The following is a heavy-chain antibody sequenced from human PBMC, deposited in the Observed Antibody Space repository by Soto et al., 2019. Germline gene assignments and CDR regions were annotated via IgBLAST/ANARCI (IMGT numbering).Heavy chain of an antibody. CDR1: GGSISSGGYS. V-gene: IGHV4-30-2*01. Sequence: SETLSLTCAVSGGSISSGGYSWSWFRQPPGKGLEWIGYIYHSGSTYYNPSFKSRVTISVDRSKNQFSLKLSSVTARDEAEYYCSRDRTGSYYYYGMDVWGQGTMVTVSS. J-gene: IGHJ6*02. D-gene: IGHD3-9*01. CDR3: SRDRTGSYYYYGMDV. CDR2: IYHSGST.